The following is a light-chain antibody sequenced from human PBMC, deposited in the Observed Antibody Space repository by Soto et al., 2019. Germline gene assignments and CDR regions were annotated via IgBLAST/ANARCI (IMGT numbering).Light chain of an antibody. Sequence: QSGLTQPPSASATPGQTITISCTGTRSNIGNNIVTWYQQLLGAAPKVVVYRTKQRPSGVPDRFSGSKSGTSASLAITGLQPEDEADYYCGAWDDTGSGRWVFGGGTKLTVL. J-gene: IGLJ3*02. CDR1: RSNIGNNI. CDR3: GAWDDTGSGRWV. CDR2: RTK. V-gene: IGLV1-44*01.